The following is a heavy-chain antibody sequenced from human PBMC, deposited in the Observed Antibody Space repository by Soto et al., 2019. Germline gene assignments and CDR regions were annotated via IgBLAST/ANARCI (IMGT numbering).Heavy chain of an antibody. D-gene: IGHD6-19*01. CDR1: GFTFSSYG. Sequence: ESGGGVVQPGRSLRLSCAASGFTFSSYGMHWVRQAPGKGLEWVAVISYDGSNKYYADSVKGRFTISRDNSKNTLYLQMNSLRAEDTAVYYCAKMGSGWYYEEFYYFDYWGQGTLVTVSS. J-gene: IGHJ4*02. CDR2: ISYDGSNK. V-gene: IGHV3-30*18. CDR3: AKMGSGWYYEEFYYFDY.